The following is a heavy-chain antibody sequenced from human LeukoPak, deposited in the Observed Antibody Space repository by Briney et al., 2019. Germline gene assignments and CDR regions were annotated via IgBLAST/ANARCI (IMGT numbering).Heavy chain of an antibody. CDR1: GYSFTSYW. D-gene: IGHD5-12*01. J-gene: IGHJ6*02. CDR3: ARRGYSGYDFYYYDMDV. CDR2: IYPGDSDT. Sequence: GESLKISCKGSGYSFTSYWIGWVRQMPEKGLEWMGIIYPGDSDTRYSPSFQGQVTISADKSISTAYLQWSSLKASDTAMYYCARRGYSGYDFYYYDMDVWGQGTTVTVSS. V-gene: IGHV5-51*01.